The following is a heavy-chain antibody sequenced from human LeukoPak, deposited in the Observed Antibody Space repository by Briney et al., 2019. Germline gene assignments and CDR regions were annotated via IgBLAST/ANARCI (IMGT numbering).Heavy chain of an antibody. CDR3: AKGLPVSGYSSGWYAGYWYFDL. Sequence: PGGSLRLSCAVSGFTFNTYSMNWVRQAPGKGLEWVSYISSSSDIIYYADSVKGRFTISRDNAKNSLYLQMNSLRAEDTAVYYCAKGLPVSGYSSGWYAGYWYFDLWGRGTLVTVSS. J-gene: IGHJ2*01. D-gene: IGHD6-19*01. CDR1: GFTFNTYS. V-gene: IGHV3-48*04. CDR2: ISSSSDII.